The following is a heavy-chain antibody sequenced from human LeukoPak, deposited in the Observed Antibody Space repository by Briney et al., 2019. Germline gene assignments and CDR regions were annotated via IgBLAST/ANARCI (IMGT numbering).Heavy chain of an antibody. V-gene: IGHV4-59*01. Sequence: SETLSLTCTVSGGSISSYYWSWIRQPAGKGLEWIGYIYYSGSTNYNPSLKSRVTISVDTSKNQFSLKLSSVTAADTAVYYCARRGYCSGGSWGWCYMDVWGKGTTVTISS. CDR2: IYYSGST. J-gene: IGHJ6*03. CDR1: GGSISSYY. CDR3: ARRGYCSGGSWGWCYMDV. D-gene: IGHD2-15*01.